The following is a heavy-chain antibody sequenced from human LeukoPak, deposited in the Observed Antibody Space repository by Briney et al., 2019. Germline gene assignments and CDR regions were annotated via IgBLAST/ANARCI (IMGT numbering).Heavy chain of an antibody. D-gene: IGHD5-18*01. Sequence: ASVKVSCKASGYTFTGYYMHWVRQAPGQGLEWMGWINPNSGGTNYAQKFQGRVTMTRDTSISTAYMELSRLRSDDTAVYYCARGPYTAMVTFLPYFYYYYYMDVWGKGTTVTVSS. CDR3: ARGPYTAMVTFLPYFYYYYYMDV. V-gene: IGHV1-2*02. CDR2: INPNSGGT. J-gene: IGHJ6*03. CDR1: GYTFTGYY.